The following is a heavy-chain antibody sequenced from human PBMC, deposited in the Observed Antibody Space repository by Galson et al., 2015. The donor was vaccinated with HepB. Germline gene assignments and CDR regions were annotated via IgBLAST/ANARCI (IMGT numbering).Heavy chain of an antibody. Sequence: SLRLSCAASGFTFSNYWMHWVRQAPGKGLEWVSAISGSGGTTYYADSVKGRFTISRDNSKNTLYLQMNSLRAEDTAVYYCAKGVIYGSGSYQDWNWFDPWGQGTLVTVSS. V-gene: IGHV3-23*01. J-gene: IGHJ5*02. CDR2: ISGSGGTT. D-gene: IGHD3-10*01. CDR3: AKGVIYGSGSYQDWNWFDP. CDR1: GFTFSNYW.